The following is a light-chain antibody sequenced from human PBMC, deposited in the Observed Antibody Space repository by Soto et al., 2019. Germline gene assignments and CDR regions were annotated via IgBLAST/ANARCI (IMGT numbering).Light chain of an antibody. V-gene: IGKV3-15*01. J-gene: IGKJ1*01. CDR3: QQYHNWPA. CDR2: GAA. Sequence: EIVMTQSPATLSASPGERATLSCRASQSVRSNLAWYQQKPGQAPRLLIYGAATRATGIPARFSGSGSGTEFTLTISSLQSDDIAVYYCQQYHNWPAFGQGTKVDIK. CDR1: QSVRSN.